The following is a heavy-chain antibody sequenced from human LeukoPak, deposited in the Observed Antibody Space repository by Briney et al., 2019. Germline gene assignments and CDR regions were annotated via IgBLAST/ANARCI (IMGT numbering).Heavy chain of an antibody. CDR3: ARDRGSSSSDYYYYYMDV. CDR1: GYTFTNYY. J-gene: IGHJ6*03. D-gene: IGHD6-6*01. Sequence: ASVKVSCKASGYTFTNYYMHWVRQAPGQGLEWMGIINPSGGSTSYAQKFQGRVTMTRDMSTSTVYMELSSLRSEDTAVYYCARDRGSSSSDYYYYYMDVWGKGTTVTVSS. CDR2: INPSGGST. V-gene: IGHV1-46*01.